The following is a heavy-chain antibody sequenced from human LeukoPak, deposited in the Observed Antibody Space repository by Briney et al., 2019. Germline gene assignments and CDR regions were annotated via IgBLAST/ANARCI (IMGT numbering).Heavy chain of an antibody. D-gene: IGHD3-10*01. CDR3: AKDTESLGSAFDI. CDR2: IRYDGSNK. CDR1: GFTFSSYG. Sequence: GGSLRLSCAASGFTFSSYGMHWVRQAPGKGLEWVAFIRYDGSNKYYADSVKGRFTISRDNSKNTLYLQMNSLRAEDTAVYYCAKDTESLGSAFDIWGQGTMVTVSS. J-gene: IGHJ3*02. V-gene: IGHV3-30*02.